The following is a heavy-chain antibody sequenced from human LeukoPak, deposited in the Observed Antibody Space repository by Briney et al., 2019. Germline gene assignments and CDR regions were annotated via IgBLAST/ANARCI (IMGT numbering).Heavy chain of an antibody. CDR1: GGSISSGGYY. CDR2: IYYSGST. V-gene: IGHV4-31*03. CDR3: ARGGWYPESFQH. D-gene: IGHD6-19*01. Sequence: SQTLSLTCTVSGGSISSGGYYWSWIRQHPGKGLEWIGYIYYSGSTYYNPSLKSRVTISVDTSKNQFSLKLSSVTAADTAVYYCARGGWYPESFQHWGQGALVTVSS. J-gene: IGHJ1*01.